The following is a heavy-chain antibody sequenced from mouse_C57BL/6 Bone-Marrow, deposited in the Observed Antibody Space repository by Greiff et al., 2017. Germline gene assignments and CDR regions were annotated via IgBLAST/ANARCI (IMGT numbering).Heavy chain of an antibody. Sequence: DVQLVESGGGLVKPGGSLKLSCAASGFTFSSYAMSWVRQTPAKRLEWVATISDGGSYTYYPDTVKGRFTITRDNAKNNLYLQMCHLKSEDTAMYYCAREGLRAWFSYWGQGTLVTVSA. D-gene: IGHD2-4*01. V-gene: IGHV5-4*01. J-gene: IGHJ3*01. CDR2: ISDGGSYT. CDR1: GFTFSSYA. CDR3: AREGLRAWFSY.